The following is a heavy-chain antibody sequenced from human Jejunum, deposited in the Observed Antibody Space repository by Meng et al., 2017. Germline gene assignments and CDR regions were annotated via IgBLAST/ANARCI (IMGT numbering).Heavy chain of an antibody. J-gene: IGHJ4*02. CDR1: GFDFFAYD. V-gene: IGHV3-48*04. CDR3: TTDVPRD. CDR2: ITSGRSII. Sequence: GESLKISCVTSGFDFFAYDMNWVRQAPGKGLEWVSHITSGRSIIYYADSVKGRFTISRDNAKNLLYLQMKSLRVEDTATYYCTTDVPRDWGQGTLVTVSS.